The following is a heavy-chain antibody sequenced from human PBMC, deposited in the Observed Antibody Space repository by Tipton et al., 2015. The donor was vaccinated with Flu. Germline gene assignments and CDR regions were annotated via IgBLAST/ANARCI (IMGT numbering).Heavy chain of an antibody. CDR2: VYDDGRT. V-gene: IGHV3-53*01. Sequence: SLRLSCAASGFTFSSYAMSWVRQPPGKGLEWVSIVYDDGRTYYADSVEGRFAISRDNSKNILYLQMNSLRADDTAVYFCARDEGGTYPDWGQGTLVTVSS. D-gene: IGHD1-14*01. CDR3: ARDEGGTYPD. CDR1: GFTFSSYA. J-gene: IGHJ4*02.